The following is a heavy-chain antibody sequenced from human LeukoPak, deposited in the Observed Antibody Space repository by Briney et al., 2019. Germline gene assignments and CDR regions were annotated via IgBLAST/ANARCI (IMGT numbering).Heavy chain of an antibody. Sequence: GGSLRLSCAAPGFTFSSYWMSWVRQALGKGLEWVANIKQDGSEKYYVDSVKGRFTISRDNAKNSLYLQMNSLRAEDTAVYYCARDTLKSYDSSGYKGYFDYWGREPWSPSPQ. CDR1: GFTFSSYW. CDR3: ARDTLKSYDSSGYKGYFDY. CDR2: IKQDGSEK. J-gene: IGHJ4*02. D-gene: IGHD3-22*01. V-gene: IGHV3-7*01.